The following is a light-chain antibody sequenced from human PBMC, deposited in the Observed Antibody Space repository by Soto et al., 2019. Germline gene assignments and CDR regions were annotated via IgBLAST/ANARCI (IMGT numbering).Light chain of an antibody. J-gene: IGKJ5*01. Sequence: EIVLTQSPDTLSLSPGERATVSCRASQSVSRSNLAWYQHKPGQAPRLLIYDTSTRATGIPARFSGSGSGTEFTLTISSLQSEDFAVYYCQQYSNWPPITFGQGTRLEIK. CDR1: QSVSRSN. CDR3: QQYSNWPPIT. CDR2: DTS. V-gene: IGKV3-15*01.